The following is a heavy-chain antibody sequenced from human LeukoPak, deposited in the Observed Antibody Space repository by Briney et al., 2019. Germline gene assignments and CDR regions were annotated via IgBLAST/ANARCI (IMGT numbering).Heavy chain of an antibody. Sequence: EGSLRPSCAASGFSFSNSVMPWVPQAPGKGLEWVAGIRSSGDVAYYADSVQGRFAISRDNSRNTLYLQMNSLRAEDTAVYYCAKEHGGNCQNPGCDFDSWGQGTLVTASS. J-gene: IGHJ4*02. CDR3: AKEHGGNCQNPGCDFDS. CDR1: GFSFSNSV. V-gene: IGHV3-23*01. CDR2: IRSSGDVA. D-gene: IGHD4-23*01.